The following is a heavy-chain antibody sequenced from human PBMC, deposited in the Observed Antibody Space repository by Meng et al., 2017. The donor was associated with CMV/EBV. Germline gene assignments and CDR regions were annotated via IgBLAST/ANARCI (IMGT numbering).Heavy chain of an antibody. Sequence: GESLKISCAASGFTFSSYSMNWVRQAPGKGLEWVSVIYSGGSTYYADSVKGRFTISRDNSKNTLYLQMNSLRAEDTAVYYCARVGLYCTNGVCYMDYWGQGTLVTVSS. V-gene: IGHV3-66*02. CDR3: ARVGLYCTNGVCYMDY. D-gene: IGHD2-8*01. CDR1: GFTFSSYS. J-gene: IGHJ4*02. CDR2: IYSGGST.